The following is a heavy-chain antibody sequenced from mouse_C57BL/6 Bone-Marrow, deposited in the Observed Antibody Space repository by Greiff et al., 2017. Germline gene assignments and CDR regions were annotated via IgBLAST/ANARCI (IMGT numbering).Heavy chain of an antibody. J-gene: IGHJ2*01. CDR1: GFTFSSYA. CDR3: TREVYGNYGLDY. Sequence: EVQLVESGEGLVKPGGSLKLSCAASGFTFSSYAMSWVRQTPEKRLEWVAYISSGGDYIYYADTVKGRFTISRDNARNTLYLQMSSLKSEDTAMYYCTREVYGNYGLDYWGQGTTLTVSS. V-gene: IGHV5-9-1*02. CDR2: ISSGGDYI. D-gene: IGHD2-1*01.